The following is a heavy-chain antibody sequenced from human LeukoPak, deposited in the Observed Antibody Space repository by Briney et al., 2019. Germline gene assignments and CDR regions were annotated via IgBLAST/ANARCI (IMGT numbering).Heavy chain of an antibody. CDR1: GGSISSSSYY. Sequence: SETLSLTCTVSGGSISSSSYYWGWIRQPPGKGLEWIGSIYYSGSTYYNPSLKSRVTISVDTSKNQFSLKLSSVTAADTAVYYCARVGTYYYDSSGSKGRYNWFDPWGQGTLVTVSS. D-gene: IGHD3-22*01. CDR3: ARVGTYYYDSSGSKGRYNWFDP. V-gene: IGHV4-39*07. CDR2: IYYSGST. J-gene: IGHJ5*02.